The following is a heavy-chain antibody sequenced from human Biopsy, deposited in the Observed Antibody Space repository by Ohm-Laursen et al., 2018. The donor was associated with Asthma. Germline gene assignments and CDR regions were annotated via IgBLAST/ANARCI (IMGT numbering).Heavy chain of an antibody. CDR2: ISVYNGNT. Sequence: ASVKVSCKTYGYTFNSAGITWVRQAPGQGLEWMGWISVYNGNTKVAQKLQDRVTMITDTSTTTAYMELRSLRSDDTAVYFCARAVDYSHYYGIDVWGQGTTVTVS. D-gene: IGHD3-10*01. J-gene: IGHJ6*02. V-gene: IGHV1-18*01. CDR3: ARAVDYSHYYGIDV. CDR1: GYTFNSAG.